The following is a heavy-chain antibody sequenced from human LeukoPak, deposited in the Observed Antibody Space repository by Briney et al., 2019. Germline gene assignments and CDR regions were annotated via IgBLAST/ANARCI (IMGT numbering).Heavy chain of an antibody. CDR3: ARGYCSGGSCYQYYYYYGMDV. J-gene: IGHJ6*02. CDR1: GYTFTSYG. D-gene: IGHD2-15*01. Sequence: GASVKVSCKASGYTFTSYGISWVRQAPGQGLEWMGWISAYNGNTNYAQKLQGRVTMTTDTSTSTAYMELRGLRSDDTAVYYCARGYCSGGSCYQYYYYYGMDVWGQGTTVTVSS. V-gene: IGHV1-18*01. CDR2: ISAYNGNT.